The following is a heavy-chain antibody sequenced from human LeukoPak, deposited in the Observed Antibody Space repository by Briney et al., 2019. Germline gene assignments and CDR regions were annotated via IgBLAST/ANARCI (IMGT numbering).Heavy chain of an antibody. J-gene: IGHJ4*02. V-gene: IGHV3-30*01. CDR2: ISYDGSNK. CDR3: ARDEGSSSTFDY. D-gene: IGHD6-13*01. Sequence: GGSLRLSCAASGFTFSSYAMHWVRQAPGKGLEWVAVISYDGSNKYYADSVKGRFTISRDNSQNTLYLQMNSLRAEDTAVYYCARDEGSSSTFDYWGQGTLVTVSS. CDR1: GFTFSSYA.